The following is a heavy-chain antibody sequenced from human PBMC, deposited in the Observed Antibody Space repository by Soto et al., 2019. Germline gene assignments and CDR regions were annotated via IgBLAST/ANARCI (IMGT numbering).Heavy chain of an antibody. CDR2: INHSGST. CDR1: GGSFSGYY. Sequence: TLSLTCAVYGGSFSGYYWSWIRQPPGKGLEWIGEINHSGSTNYNPSLKSRVTISVDTSKNQFSLKLSSVTAADTAVYYCARGGSGYDYVWGSYRSPFDYWGQGTLVTVS. V-gene: IGHV4-34*01. J-gene: IGHJ4*02. D-gene: IGHD3-16*02. CDR3: ARGGSGYDYVWGSYRSPFDY.